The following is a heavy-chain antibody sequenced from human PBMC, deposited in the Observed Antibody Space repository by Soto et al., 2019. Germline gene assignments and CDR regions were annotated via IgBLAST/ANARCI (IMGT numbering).Heavy chain of an antibody. J-gene: IGHJ5*02. Sequence: QVQLQQWGAGLLKPSETLSLSCAVYGGYFNDNYYTWFRQPPGKGLEWIGEISRSGTTKYIPSLKSRASTSFDTSKTQVSRKVTSVTAADTAVYYCATSLWFGTQVELWGQGALVTVSS. V-gene: IGHV4-34*01. D-gene: IGHD3-10*01. CDR2: ISRSGTT. CDR1: GGYFNDNY. CDR3: ATSLWFGTQVEL.